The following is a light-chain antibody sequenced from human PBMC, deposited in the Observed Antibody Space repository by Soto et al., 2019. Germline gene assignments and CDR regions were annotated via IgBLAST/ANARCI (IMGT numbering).Light chain of an antibody. Sequence: DIQMTQSPSTLSACVGDRVTITCRASQTISSYLNWYQQKPGKAPKLLMYTASTLQSGVPSRFSGSGSGTDFTLTISSLQPEDFATYYCQQSYSTPQMFGQGTKVDIK. V-gene: IGKV1-39*01. CDR2: TAS. CDR1: QTISSY. J-gene: IGKJ1*01. CDR3: QQSYSTPQM.